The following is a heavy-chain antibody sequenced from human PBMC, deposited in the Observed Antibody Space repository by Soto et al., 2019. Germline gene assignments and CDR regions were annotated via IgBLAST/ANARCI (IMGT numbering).Heavy chain of an antibody. CDR2: IYYSGST. CDR1: GGSISSSSYY. CDR3: ARLDSAYNWDDEFAFDI. V-gene: IGHV4-39*01. Sequence: QLQLQESGPGLVKPSETLSLTCTVSGGSISSSSYYWGWIRQPPGKGLEWIGSIYYSGSTYYNPAPKRRVLISVDTSKHSWALELSSGTAADTAVYYCARLDSAYNWDDEFAFDICGQGTMVTVSS. J-gene: IGHJ3*02. D-gene: IGHD1-20*01.